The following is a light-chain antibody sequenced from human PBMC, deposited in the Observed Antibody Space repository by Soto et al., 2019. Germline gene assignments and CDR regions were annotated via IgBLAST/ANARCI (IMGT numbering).Light chain of an antibody. J-gene: IGKJ2*01. V-gene: IGKV3-20*01. Sequence: VLPQSPDTLSLSPGDRATLSCRASQSVRSTFLAWYQQKPGQAPRLLIYGASNRAAGIPERFSGSASGTEFTLTIRRLEPDDSAVYSCQQYHDSPMNTFGQGNKLQIK. CDR2: GAS. CDR3: QQYHDSPMNT. CDR1: QSVRSTF.